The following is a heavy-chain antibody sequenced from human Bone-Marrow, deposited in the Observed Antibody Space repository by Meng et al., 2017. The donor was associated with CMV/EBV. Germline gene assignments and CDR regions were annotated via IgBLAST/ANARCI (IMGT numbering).Heavy chain of an antibody. D-gene: IGHD2/OR15-2a*01. Sequence: SLRLSCASSGFIFSNDALHWVRQAPGKGLEWVALISFDGSNKYYADSVKGRFTISRDSSKNTVYLQMNSLRPEDTAVYYCARGFPGIWGQGTMVTVSS. V-gene: IGHV3-30*04. CDR1: GFIFSNDA. CDR2: ISFDGSNK. CDR3: ARGFPGI. J-gene: IGHJ3*02.